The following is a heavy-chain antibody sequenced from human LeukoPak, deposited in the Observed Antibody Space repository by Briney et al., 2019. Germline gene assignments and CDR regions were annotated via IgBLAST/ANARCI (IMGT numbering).Heavy chain of an antibody. CDR2: ISGNGGTT. CDR1: GFTFSSYA. D-gene: IGHD6-19*01. J-gene: IGHJ4*02. V-gene: IGHV3-23*01. CDR3: ASSLSSGWGPVDDY. Sequence: GGSLRLSCAASGFTFSSYAMSWVRQAPGKGLEWVSIISGNGGTTYYAESVKGRFTISRDNSKNTLFLQVNSLRAEDTAVYYCASSLSSGWGPVDDYWGQGIMVTVSS.